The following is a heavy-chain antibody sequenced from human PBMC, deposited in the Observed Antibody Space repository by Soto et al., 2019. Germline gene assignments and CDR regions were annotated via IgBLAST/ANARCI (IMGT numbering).Heavy chain of an antibody. V-gene: IGHV3-15*01. J-gene: IGHJ4*02. D-gene: IGHD3-9*01. Sequence: PGGSLRLSCAASGFTFSNAWMSWVRQAPGKGLEWVGRIKSKTDGGTTDYAAPVKGRFTISRDDSKNTLYLQMNSLKTEDTAVYYCTTTHYDILTGYTDYWGQGTLVTVSS. CDR1: GFTFSNAW. CDR2: IKSKTDGGTT. CDR3: TTTHYDILTGYTDY.